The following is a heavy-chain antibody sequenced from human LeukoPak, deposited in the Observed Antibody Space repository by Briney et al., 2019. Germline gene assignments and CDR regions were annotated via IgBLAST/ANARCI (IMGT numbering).Heavy chain of an antibody. Sequence: SETLSLTCTVSGGSISSYYWSWIRQPPGKGLEWIGYIYYSGSTNYNPSLKSRVTISVDTSKNQFSLKLSSVTAADTAVYYCASVDSSGYYYFDYWGQGTLVTVSP. CDR2: IYYSGST. CDR1: GGSISSYY. V-gene: IGHV4-59*08. J-gene: IGHJ4*02. CDR3: ASVDSSGYYYFDY. D-gene: IGHD3-22*01.